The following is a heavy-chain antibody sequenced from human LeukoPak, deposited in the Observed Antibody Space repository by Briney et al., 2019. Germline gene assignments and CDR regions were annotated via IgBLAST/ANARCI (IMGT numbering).Heavy chain of an antibody. CDR1: GGSFSGYY. V-gene: IGHV4-34*01. CDR3: ARCLNWFDP. CDR2: IYHSGST. Sequence: SETLSLTCAVYGGSFSGYYWSWIRQPPGKGLEWIGSIYHSGSTYYNPSLKSRVTISVDTSKNQFSLKLSSVTAADTAVYYCARCLNWFDPWGQGTLVTVSS. J-gene: IGHJ5*02.